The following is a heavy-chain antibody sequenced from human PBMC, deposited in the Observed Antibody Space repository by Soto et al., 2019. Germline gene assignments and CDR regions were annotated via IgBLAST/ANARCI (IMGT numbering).Heavy chain of an antibody. D-gene: IGHD3-10*01. CDR2: INHSGST. CDR3: ARGSFRMVRAPLSHYYGMDV. Sequence: SSETLSLTCAVYGGSFSGYYWSWIRQPPGKGLEWIGEINHSGSTNYNPSLKSRVTISVDTSKNQFSLKLSSVTAADTAVYYCARGSFRMVRAPLSHYYGMDVWGQGTTVTVSS. V-gene: IGHV4-34*01. J-gene: IGHJ6*02. CDR1: GGSFSGYY.